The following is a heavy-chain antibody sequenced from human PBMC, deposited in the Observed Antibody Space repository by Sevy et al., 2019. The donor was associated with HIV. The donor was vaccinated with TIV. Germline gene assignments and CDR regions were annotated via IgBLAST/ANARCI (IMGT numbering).Heavy chain of an antibody. CDR3: ARAYCSGGSCYSLAY. J-gene: IGHJ4*02. Sequence: ASVKVSCKASGYTFTTYRITWVRQAPGQGFQWMGWISAHNGDTKYAQKLQGRLTMTTETSTSTAYMELRSLRSDDTAVYYCARAYCSGGSCYSLAYWGQRTLVTDSS. CDR1: GYTFTTYR. V-gene: IGHV1-18*01. CDR2: ISAHNGDT. D-gene: IGHD2-15*01.